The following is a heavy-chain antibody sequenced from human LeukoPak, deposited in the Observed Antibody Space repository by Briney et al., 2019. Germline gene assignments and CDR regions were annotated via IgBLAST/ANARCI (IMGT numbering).Heavy chain of an antibody. CDR1: GGSISSSSYF. Sequence: SETLSLTCTASGGSISSSSYFWGWIRQPPEKGLEWIGSVFYTGDTYYSPSLKSRVTLSVDTSKNHFSLRLTSVTAADAAVYYCARVLRDGHNDPFDNWGQGTLVTVSS. CDR3: ARVLRDGHNDPFDN. CDR2: VFYTGDT. J-gene: IGHJ3*02. V-gene: IGHV4-39*01. D-gene: IGHD5-24*01.